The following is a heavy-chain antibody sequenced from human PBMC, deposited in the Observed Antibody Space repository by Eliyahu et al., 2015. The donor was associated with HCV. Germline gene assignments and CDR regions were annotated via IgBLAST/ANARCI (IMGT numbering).Heavy chain of an antibody. Sequence: EVQLLESGGGLVQPGGSLRLSCAASGFTFSXYAMSWVRQAPGKGLEWVSAISGSGGSTYYADSVKGRFTISRDNSKNTLYLQMNSLRAEDTAVYYCAKDGGYGSGSYYYYGMDVWGQGTTVTVSS. CDR2: ISGSGGST. J-gene: IGHJ6*02. CDR3: AKDGGYGSGSYYYYGMDV. V-gene: IGHV3-23*01. D-gene: IGHD3-10*01. CDR1: GFTFSXYA.